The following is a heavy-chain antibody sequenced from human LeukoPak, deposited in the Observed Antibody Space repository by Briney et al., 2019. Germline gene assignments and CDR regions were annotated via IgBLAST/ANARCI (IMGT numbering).Heavy chain of an antibody. V-gene: IGHV3-66*01. CDR3: ASDSYSPEYFQH. CDR2: IYSGGST. CDR1: GFTVSSKY. D-gene: IGHD2-15*01. Sequence: GGSLRLFCAASGFTVSSKYMSWVRQAPGKGLEWVSVIYSGGSTYYADSVKGRFTISRDNSKNTLYLQMNSLRAEDTAVYYCASDSYSPEYFQHWGQGTLVTVSS. J-gene: IGHJ1*01.